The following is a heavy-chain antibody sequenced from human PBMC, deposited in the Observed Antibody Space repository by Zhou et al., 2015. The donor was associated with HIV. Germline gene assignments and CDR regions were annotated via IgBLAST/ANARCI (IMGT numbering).Heavy chain of an antibody. CDR3: ARGSPYGSGRLPYYYYGMDV. CDR2: IIPILGIA. J-gene: IGHJ6*02. V-gene: IGHV1-69*02. D-gene: IGHD3-10*01. Sequence: QVQLVQSGAEVKKPGSSVKVSCKASGGTFSSYTISWVRQAPGQGLEWMGRIIPILGIANYAQKFQGRVTITADKSTSTAYMELSSLRSEDTAVYYCARGSPYGSGRLPYYYYGMDVWGQGTTVTVSS. CDR1: GGTFSSYT.